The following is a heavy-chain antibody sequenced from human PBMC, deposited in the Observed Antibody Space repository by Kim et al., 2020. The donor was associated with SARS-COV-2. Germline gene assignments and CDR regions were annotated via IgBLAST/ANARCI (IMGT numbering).Heavy chain of an antibody. Sequence: GGSLRLSCAASGFTFSSYSMNWVRQAPGKGLEWVSSISSSSSYIYYADSVKGRFTISRDNAKNSLYLQMNSLRAEDTAVYYCARSSKPYYDYVWGSYRYNFDYWGQGTLVTVSS. J-gene: IGHJ4*02. D-gene: IGHD3-16*02. CDR2: ISSSSSYI. CDR3: ARSSKPYYDYVWGSYRYNFDY. CDR1: GFTFSSYS. V-gene: IGHV3-21*01.